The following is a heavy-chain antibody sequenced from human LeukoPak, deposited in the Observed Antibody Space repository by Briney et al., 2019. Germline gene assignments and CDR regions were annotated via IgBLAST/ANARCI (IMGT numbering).Heavy chain of an antibody. J-gene: IGHJ6*03. V-gene: IGHV1-2*02. Sequence: ASVKVSCKASGYAFTDYHMHWVRQAPGQGLEWMGWINPNSGGTNYAQKSQGRVTMTRDTSISTAYVELSRLRSDDTAVYYCARQYSSSSYYFYYMDVWGKGTTVTVSS. CDR1: GYAFTDYH. D-gene: IGHD6-6*01. CDR2: INPNSGGT. CDR3: ARQYSSSSYYFYYMDV.